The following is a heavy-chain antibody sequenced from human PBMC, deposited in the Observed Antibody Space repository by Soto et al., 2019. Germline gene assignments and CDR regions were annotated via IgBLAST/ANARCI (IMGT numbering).Heavy chain of an antibody. J-gene: IGHJ4*02. Sequence: SETLSLTCTVSGASMTTSDWWNWVRQSPEKGLEWIGEIHHGGSTSYNPSLESRVTISIDKSKNQFSLRLSSVTAADTAVYYCVGDNMVRGAVIYRGYYFDYWGQGAPVTVSS. CDR1: GASMTTSDW. D-gene: IGHD3-10*01. CDR2: IHHGGST. CDR3: VGDNMVRGAVIYRGYYFDY. V-gene: IGHV4-4*02.